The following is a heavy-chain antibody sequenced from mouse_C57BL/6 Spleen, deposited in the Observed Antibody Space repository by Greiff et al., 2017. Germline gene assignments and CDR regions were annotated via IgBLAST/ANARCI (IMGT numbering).Heavy chain of an antibody. CDR2: INPNNGGT. D-gene: IGHD1-1*01. V-gene: IGHV1-18*01. J-gene: IGHJ3*01. Sequence: EVQLQQSGPELVKPGASVKIPCKASGYTFTDYNMDWVKQSHGKSLEWIGDINPNNGGTIYNQKFKGKATLTVDKSSSTAYMELRSLTSEDTAVYYWARWGDYYGSSGGFAYWGQGTLVTVSA. CDR3: ARWGDYYGSSGGFAY. CDR1: GYTFTDYN.